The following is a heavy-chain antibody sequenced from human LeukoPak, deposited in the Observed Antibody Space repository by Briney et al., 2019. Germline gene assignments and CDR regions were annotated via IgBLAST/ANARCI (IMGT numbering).Heavy chain of an antibody. V-gene: IGHV1-69*13. D-gene: IGHD5-24*01. CDR3: ARVSRDGYYLFDY. Sequence: APVKVSCKASGGTFSSYAISWVRQAPGQGLEWMGGIIPIFGTANYAQKFQGRVTITADESTSTAYMELSSLRSEDTAVYFCARVSRDGYYLFDYWGQGTLVTVSS. CDR2: IIPIFGTA. J-gene: IGHJ4*02. CDR1: GGTFSSYA.